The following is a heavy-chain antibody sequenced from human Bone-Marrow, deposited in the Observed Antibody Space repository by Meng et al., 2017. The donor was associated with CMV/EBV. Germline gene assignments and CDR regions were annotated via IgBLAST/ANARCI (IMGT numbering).Heavy chain of an antibody. J-gene: IGHJ4*02. CDR3: TRSPRSSSSPFDY. V-gene: IGHV4-59*01. CDR2: IYYTGIT. D-gene: IGHD6-6*01. CDR1: GGSISSYY. Sequence: SETLSLTCTVSGGSISSYYWSWIRQPPGKRLEWIGYIYYTGITNYNSSLKGRVTISVDTSKNQFSLKLTSVTAADTAVYYCTRSPRSSSSPFDYWGQGKLVTVSS.